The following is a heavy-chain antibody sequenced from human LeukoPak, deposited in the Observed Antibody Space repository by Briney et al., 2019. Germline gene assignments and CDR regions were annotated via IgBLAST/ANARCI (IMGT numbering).Heavy chain of an antibody. V-gene: IGHV3-33*01. CDR2: IWYDGSNK. CDR1: GFTFSSYG. J-gene: IGHJ6*02. CDR3: ARGLDSGSYWKNYYYYGMDV. Sequence: GRSLRLSCAASGFTFSSYGMHWVRQAPGKGLEWVAVIWYDGSNKYYADSVKGRFTISRDNSKNTLYLQMNSLRAEDTAVYYCARGLDSGSYWKNYYYYGMDVWGQGTTVTVSS. D-gene: IGHD1-26*01.